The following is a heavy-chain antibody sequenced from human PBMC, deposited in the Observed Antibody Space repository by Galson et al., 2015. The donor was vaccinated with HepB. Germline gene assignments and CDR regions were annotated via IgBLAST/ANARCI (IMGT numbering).Heavy chain of an antibody. V-gene: IGHV5-10-1*01. D-gene: IGHD6-19*01. CDR2: IDPSDSYT. Sequence: QSGAEVKKPGESLRISCKGSGYSFTSYWISWVRQMPGKGLEWMGRIDPSDSYTNYSPSFQGHVTISADKSISTAYLQWSSLKASDTAMYYCARSSSRQWLVAYYGMDVWGQGTTVTVSS. CDR1: GYSFTSYW. J-gene: IGHJ6*02. CDR3: ARSSSRQWLVAYYGMDV.